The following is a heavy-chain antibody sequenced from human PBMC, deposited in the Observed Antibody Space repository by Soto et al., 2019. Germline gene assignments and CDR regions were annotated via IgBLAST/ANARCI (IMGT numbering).Heavy chain of an antibody. CDR2: TYFRSKWYN. CDR3: AKGDNLGPKTGYAFDP. V-gene: IGHV6-1*01. CDR1: GDSVSSNTAS. J-gene: IGHJ5*02. Sequence: PSQTLSLPCAISGDSVSSNTASWNWIRQSPSRGLERLGRTYFRSKWYNDYAVSVKSRIIINPDTSNNQFSLQLNSVTPEGTAVYFCAKGDNLGPKTGYAFDPWGQGIMVTVSS. D-gene: IGHD5-12*01.